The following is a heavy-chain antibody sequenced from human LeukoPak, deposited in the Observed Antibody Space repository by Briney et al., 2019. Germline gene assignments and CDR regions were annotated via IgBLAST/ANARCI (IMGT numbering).Heavy chain of an antibody. D-gene: IGHD5-24*01. J-gene: IGHJ3*02. CDR1: GGSFSGYY. CDR2: INHSGST. Sequence: PSETLSLTSAVYGGSFSGYYWSWIRQPPGKGREWIGEINHSGSTNYNPSLKSRVTISVDTSKNQFSLKLSSVTAADTAVYYCARGSAERWLQLIAFDIWGQGTMVTVSS. CDR3: ARGSAERWLQLIAFDI. V-gene: IGHV4-34*01.